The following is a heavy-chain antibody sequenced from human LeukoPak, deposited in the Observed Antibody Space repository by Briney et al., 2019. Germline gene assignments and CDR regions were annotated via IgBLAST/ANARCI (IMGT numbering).Heavy chain of an antibody. CDR2: ISAYNGNT. CDR3: ARDGSVTTMSYYYYYGMDV. J-gene: IGHJ6*02. Sequence: AASVKVSRKASGYTFTSYGISWVRQAPGQGLEWMGWISAYNGNTNYAQKLQGRVTMTTDTSTSTAYMELRSLRSDDTAVYYCARDGSVTTMSYYYYYGMDVWGQGTTVTVSS. V-gene: IGHV1-18*01. CDR1: GYTFTSYG. D-gene: IGHD4-11*01.